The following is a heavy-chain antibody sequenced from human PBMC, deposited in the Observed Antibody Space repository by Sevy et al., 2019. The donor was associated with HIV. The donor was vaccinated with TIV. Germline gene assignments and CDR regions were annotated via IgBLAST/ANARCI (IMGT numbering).Heavy chain of an antibody. CDR3: AKIPYSSSWYVDY. V-gene: IGHV3-23*01. D-gene: IGHD6-13*01. CDR1: GFTFSSYA. J-gene: IGHJ4*02. Sequence: GGSLRLSCAASGFTFSSYAMSWVRQAPGKGLEWVSAFSGSGGSTYYADSVKGRFTISRDNSKNTLYLQMNSLRAEDMAVYYCAKIPYSSSWYVDYWGQGTLVTVSS. CDR2: FSGSGGST.